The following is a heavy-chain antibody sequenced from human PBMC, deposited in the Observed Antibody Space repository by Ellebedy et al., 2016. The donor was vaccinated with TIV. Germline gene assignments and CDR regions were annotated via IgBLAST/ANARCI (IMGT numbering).Heavy chain of an antibody. J-gene: IGHJ6*02. CDR3: ASPFYGDEGGMDV. CDR2: IDPSDSYT. Sequence: KVSCKGSGYSFTSYWIGWVRQMPGKGLEWMGRIDPSDSYTNYSPSFQGHVTISADKSISTAYLQWSSLKASDTAMYYCASPFYGDEGGMDVWGQGTTVTVSS. D-gene: IGHD4-17*01. CDR1: GYSFTSYW. V-gene: IGHV5-10-1*01.